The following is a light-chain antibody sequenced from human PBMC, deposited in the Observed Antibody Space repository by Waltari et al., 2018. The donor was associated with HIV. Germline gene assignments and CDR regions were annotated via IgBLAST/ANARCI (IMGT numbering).Light chain of an antibody. CDR2: DAA. V-gene: IGKV1-33*01. Sequence: DIQMTQSPSPLSASVGARVPITCQASQDIDNYLNWYQQKPGKAPKRLISDAANLETGVPSRFTGSGSGTDFTFTISSLQPEDIATYYCQQYDNFPFTFGGGTKVEIK. J-gene: IGKJ4*01. CDR3: QQYDNFPFT. CDR1: QDIDNY.